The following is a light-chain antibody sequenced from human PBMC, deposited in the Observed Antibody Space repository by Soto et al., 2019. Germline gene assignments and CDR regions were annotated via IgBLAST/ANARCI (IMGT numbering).Light chain of an antibody. J-gene: IGLJ3*02. CDR2: VNSDGSH. Sequence: QPVLTQSPSASASLGAPVKLTCTLSSGHSRFAIAWHQQQPEKGPRYLMKVNSDGSHVKGDGIPDRFSGSSSGAERYLTISSLQSEDEADYYCQTWGTGIWVFGGGTKVTVL. CDR3: QTWGTGIWV. V-gene: IGLV4-69*01. CDR1: SGHSRFA.